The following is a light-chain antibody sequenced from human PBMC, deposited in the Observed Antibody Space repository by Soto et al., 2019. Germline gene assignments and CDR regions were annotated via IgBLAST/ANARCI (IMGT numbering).Light chain of an antibody. V-gene: IGKV3-15*01. CDR2: GTS. J-gene: IGKJ1*01. CDR1: QSVGSN. CDR3: QQYNNWPRT. Sequence: EIVMTQAPATLSVSPGERATLSCRASQSVGSNLAWYQQKLGQAPRLLIYGTSTRATGIPRFSGSGSGTEFPLTISSLQSEDFAVYYCQQYNNWPRTFGQGTKVDIK.